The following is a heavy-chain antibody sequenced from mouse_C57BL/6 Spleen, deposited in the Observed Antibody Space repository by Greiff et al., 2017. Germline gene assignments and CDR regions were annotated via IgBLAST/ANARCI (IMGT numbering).Heavy chain of an antibody. CDR1: GYAFSSYW. D-gene: IGHD1-1*01. CDR2: IYPGDGDT. J-gene: IGHJ2*01. V-gene: IGHV1-80*01. Sequence: QVQLQQSGAELVKPGASVKISCKASGYAFSSYWMNWVKQRPGKGLEWIGQIYPGDGDTNYNGKFKGKATLTADKSSSTAYMQLSSLTSEDSAVYFCARWYYGSPFDYWGQGTTLTVSS. CDR3: ARWYYGSPFDY.